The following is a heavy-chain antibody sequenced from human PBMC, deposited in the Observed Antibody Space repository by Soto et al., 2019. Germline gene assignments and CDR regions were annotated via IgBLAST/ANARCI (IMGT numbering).Heavy chain of an antibody. V-gene: IGHV4-4*02. J-gene: IGHJ4*02. CDR2: IYTSGST. Sequence: PSETLSLTGAVSGGSIRNSNWCSWVRQPPGKGLEWIGEIYTSGSTNYNPSLKSRVTISVDKSKDQFSLKLNSVTAADTAVYYCASSKDYSNYVYFDYWGLGTLDTVSS. CDR3: ASSKDYSNYVYFDY. CDR1: GGSIRNSNW. D-gene: IGHD4-4*01.